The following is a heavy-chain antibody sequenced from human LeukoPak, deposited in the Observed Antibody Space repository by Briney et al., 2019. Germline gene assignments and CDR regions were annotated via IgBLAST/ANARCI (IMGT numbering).Heavy chain of an antibody. CDR3: ARDPKVVTVPGWFFDL. CDR1: GDSISTSNFY. Sequence: PSETLSLTCTVSGDSISTSNFYWVWIRQLPGKGLEWIGTIFYNGRTYYNPSLKSRVTISVDTSKNQFSLNLNSMTAADTAVFYCARDPKVVTVPGWFFDLWGRGTLVTVSS. CDR2: IFYNGRT. J-gene: IGHJ2*01. D-gene: IGHD2-21*02. V-gene: IGHV4-39*07.